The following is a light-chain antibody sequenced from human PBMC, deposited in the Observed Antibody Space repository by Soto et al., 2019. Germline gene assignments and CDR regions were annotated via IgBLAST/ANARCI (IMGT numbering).Light chain of an antibody. J-gene: IGKJ2*01. CDR3: QQYVRSPFT. Sequence: DIVLTQSPGTLSVSPGERATFFCRASQSVYKWYVAWYQVNPGQAPRLVIYGASSRASGIPDRFNGGGSGTEFTLTINTLEPEDFAVYYCQQYVRSPFTFGQGTKVEI. V-gene: IGKV3-20*01. CDR2: GAS. CDR1: QSVYKWY.